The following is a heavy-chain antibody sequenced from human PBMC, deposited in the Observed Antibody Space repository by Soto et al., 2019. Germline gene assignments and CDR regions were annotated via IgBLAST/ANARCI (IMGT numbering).Heavy chain of an antibody. D-gene: IGHD2-2*02. CDR1: GGSFSGYY. Sequence: SETLSLTCAVYGGSFSGYYWSWIRQPPGKGLEWIGEINHSGSTNYNPSLKSRVTISVDTSKNQFSLKLSSVTAADTAVYYCARVRYYTIDYWGQGTLVTVSS. CDR2: INHSGST. CDR3: ARVRYYTIDY. J-gene: IGHJ4*02. V-gene: IGHV4-34*01.